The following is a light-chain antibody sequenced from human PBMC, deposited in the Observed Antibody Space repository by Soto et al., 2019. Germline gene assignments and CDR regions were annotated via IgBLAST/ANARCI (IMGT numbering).Light chain of an antibody. CDR1: RSVGSS. V-gene: IGKV3-11*01. CDR3: QHGRT. CDR2: DVS. Sequence: LTNSPATLSLSPGERATLSCRASRSVGSSLAWHQQKPGQAPRLLMYDVSNRATGIPARFSGSGSGTDFTLTISSLVPEDFAVYYCQHGRTFGQGTKL. J-gene: IGKJ2*01.